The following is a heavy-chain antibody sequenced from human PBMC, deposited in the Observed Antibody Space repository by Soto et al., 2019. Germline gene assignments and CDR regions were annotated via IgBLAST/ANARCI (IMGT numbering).Heavy chain of an antibody. CDR2: ISVSNGNT. V-gene: IGHV1-18*04. D-gene: IGHD3-10*01. Sequence: QVQLVQSGGEVKKPGASVKVSCKASGYPFSNFYISWVRQAPGQGLEWMGHISVSNGNTNYAQMLQGRVSMTTDTSTNTAYMELRSLRSEDTAVYYGTRYWYGFHQFDYWGQGTVVTVSS. J-gene: IGHJ4*02. CDR1: GYPFSNFY. CDR3: TRYWYGFHQFDY.